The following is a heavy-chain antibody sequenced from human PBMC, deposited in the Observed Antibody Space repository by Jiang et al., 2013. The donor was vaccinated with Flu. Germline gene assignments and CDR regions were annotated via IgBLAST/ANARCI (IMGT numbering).Heavy chain of an antibody. V-gene: IGHV1-46*01. CDR3: ARADGQSGLEY. D-gene: IGHD2-8*01. CDR1: GYTFTRYH. CDR2: INPIGNIA. J-gene: IGHJ4*02. Sequence: GAEVKKPGASVKVSCKASGYTFTRYHMHWVRQAPGQGLEWMAIINPIGNIATYAQKFQGRVTVTGDTSTSTVYMDLSSLRSEDTAMYYCARADGQSGLEYWGQGNPGHRIL.